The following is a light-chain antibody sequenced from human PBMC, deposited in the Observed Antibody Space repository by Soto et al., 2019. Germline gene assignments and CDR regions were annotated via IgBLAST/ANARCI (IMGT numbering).Light chain of an antibody. V-gene: IGKV1-9*01. CDR2: SAS. J-gene: IGKJ4*01. CDR3: QQLNGYQLA. CDR1: QAMSTY. Sequence: DIQLTQSPSFLSAFVGDTVTITCRASQAMSTYVAWYQQKPGKVPKLLIRSASTLQSGVPPRFSGGGSGTEFTLTISTLQPGESGIYYCQQLNGYQLAFGGGTNVEIK.